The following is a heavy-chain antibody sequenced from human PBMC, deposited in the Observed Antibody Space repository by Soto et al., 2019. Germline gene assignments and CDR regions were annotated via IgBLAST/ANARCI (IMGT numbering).Heavy chain of an antibody. V-gene: IGHV1-18*01. J-gene: IGHJ3*02. CDR2: ISAYNGNT. D-gene: IGHD3-10*01. CDR1: GYTFTSYG. CDR3: ARPRITMVRGVIITSDAFDI. Sequence: ASVKVSCKASGYTFTSYGNSWVRQAPGQGLEWMGWISAYNGNTNYAQKLQGRVTMTTDTSTSTAYMELRSLRSDDTAVYYCARPRITMVRGVIITSDAFDIWGQGTMVTVSS.